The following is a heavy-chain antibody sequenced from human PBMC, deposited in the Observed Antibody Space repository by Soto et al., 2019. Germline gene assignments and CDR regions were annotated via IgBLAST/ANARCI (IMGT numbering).Heavy chain of an antibody. D-gene: IGHD1-1*01. CDR1: GYTFTSYG. Sequence: QVHLVQSGAEVKKPGASVKVSCKASGYTFTSYGITWVRQAPGQGLEWMGWISAHNGNTDYAQKLQCRVIVTRDTSTSTAYMELRSLISDDTAVYYCARGRYGDYWGHGALVTVSS. CDR2: ISAHNGNT. J-gene: IGHJ4*01. CDR3: ARGRYGDY. V-gene: IGHV1-18*01.